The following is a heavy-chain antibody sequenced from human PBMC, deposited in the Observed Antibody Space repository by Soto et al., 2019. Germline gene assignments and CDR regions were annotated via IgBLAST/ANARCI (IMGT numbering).Heavy chain of an antibody. CDR1: GFTFSSYA. D-gene: IGHD5-18*01. Sequence: GGSLRLSCAASGFTFSSYAMHWVRQAPGKGLEWVAVISYDGSNKYYADSVRGRFTISRDNSKNTLYLQMNSLRAEDTAVYCCARGDRSIYSYGYYYYGMDVWGQGTTVTVSS. V-gene: IGHV3-30-3*01. CDR3: ARGDRSIYSYGYYYYGMDV. J-gene: IGHJ6*02. CDR2: ISYDGSNK.